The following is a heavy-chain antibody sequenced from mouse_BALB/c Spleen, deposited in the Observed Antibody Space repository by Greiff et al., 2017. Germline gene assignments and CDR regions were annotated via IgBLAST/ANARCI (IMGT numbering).Heavy chain of an antibody. Sequence: EVKLQESGPGLVKPSQSLSLTCSVTGYSITSGYYWNWIRQFPGNKLEWMGYISYDGSNNYNPSLKNRISITRDTSKNQFFLKLNSVTTEDTATYYCARDGKRDAMDYWGQGTSVTVSS. D-gene: IGHD2-1*01. CDR1: GYSITSGYY. CDR3: ARDGKRDAMDY. V-gene: IGHV3-6*02. J-gene: IGHJ4*01. CDR2: ISYDGSN.